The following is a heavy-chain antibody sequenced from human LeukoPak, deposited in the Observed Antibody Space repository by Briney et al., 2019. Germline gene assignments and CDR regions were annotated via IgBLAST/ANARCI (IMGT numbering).Heavy chain of an antibody. D-gene: IGHD2-2*01. CDR1: GGSISSGSYY. CDR2: IYTSGST. CDR3: ASGYCSSTSCHPPYYGMDV. J-gene: IGHJ6*02. Sequence: SETLSLTCTVSGGSISSGSYYWTWIRQPAGKGLEGIGRIYTSGSTNYNPSLKSRVTISVDTSKNQFSLKLSSVTAADTAVYYCASGYCSSTSCHPPYYGMDVWGQGTTVTVSS. V-gene: IGHV4-61*02.